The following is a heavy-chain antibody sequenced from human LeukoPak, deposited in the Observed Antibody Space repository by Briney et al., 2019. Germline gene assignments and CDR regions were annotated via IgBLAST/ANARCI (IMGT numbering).Heavy chain of an antibody. CDR1: GGSISSSSYY. CDR3: ARTGIQLWLLAPSYYFDY. D-gene: IGHD5-18*01. J-gene: IGHJ4*02. V-gene: IGHV4-39*01. Sequence: SETLSLTCTVSGGSISSSSYYWGWIRQPPGKGLEWIGSIYYSGSTYYNPSLKSPVTISVDTSKNQFSLKLSSVTAADTAVYYCARTGIQLWLLAPSYYFDYWGQGTLVTVSS. CDR2: IYYSGST.